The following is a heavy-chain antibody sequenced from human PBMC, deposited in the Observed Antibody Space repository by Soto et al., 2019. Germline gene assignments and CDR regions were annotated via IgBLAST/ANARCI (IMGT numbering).Heavy chain of an antibody. CDR2: IYYSGST. CDR3: ACSKTWCDN. Sequence: QLQLPESGTGLVKPEEPLFVTCTDSCCSLTSSIYYWGRIRQPPGEGLEWIVSIYYSGSTYYNPSLKTRVTLSVHTSKNQLSLKLRSVTAADTSVYYCACSKTWCDNWGQGTLVTVSS. J-gene: IGHJ5*02. CDR1: CCSLTSSIYY. V-gene: IGHV4-39*01. D-gene: IGHD6-13*01.